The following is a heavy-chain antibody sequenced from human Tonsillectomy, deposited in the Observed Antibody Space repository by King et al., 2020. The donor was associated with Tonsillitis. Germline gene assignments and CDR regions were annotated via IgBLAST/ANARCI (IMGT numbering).Heavy chain of an antibody. Sequence: VQLVESGGGVVQPGRSLRLSCAASRFTFSGYDMHWVRQAPGKGLEWVAVISYDGSNKNYADSVKGRFTISRDNSKNTLYLQMNSLRAEDTAVYYCANLYSSGWYGDYRGQGTLVTVSS. CDR2: ISYDGSNK. D-gene: IGHD6-19*01. CDR1: RFTFSGYD. J-gene: IGHJ4*02. CDR3: ANLYSSGWYGDY. V-gene: IGHV3-30*18.